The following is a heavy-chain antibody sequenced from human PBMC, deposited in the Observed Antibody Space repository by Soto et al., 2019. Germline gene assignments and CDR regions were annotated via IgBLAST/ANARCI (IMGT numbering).Heavy chain of an antibody. CDR3: AHICWSCADVDIVATIQNDAFDI. Sequence: ESGPTLVNPTQTLTLTCTFSGFSLSTSGVGVGWIRQPPGKALEWLALIYWDDDKRYSPSLKSRLTITKDTSKNQVVLTMTNMDPVDTATYYCAHICWSCADVDIVATIQNDAFDIWGQGTMVTVSS. V-gene: IGHV2-5*02. J-gene: IGHJ3*02. CDR1: GFSLSTSGVG. D-gene: IGHD5-12*01. CDR2: IYWDDDK.